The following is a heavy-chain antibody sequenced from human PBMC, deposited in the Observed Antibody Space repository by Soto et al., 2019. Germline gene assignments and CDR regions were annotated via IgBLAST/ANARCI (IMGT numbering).Heavy chain of an antibody. J-gene: IGHJ5*02. Sequence: SETLSVTCTVSGGSISSSSYYWGWIRQPPGKGLEWIGSIYYSGSTYYNPSLKSRVTISVDTSKNQFSLKLSSVTAADTAVYYCARQFYDYVWGSHRYYDWFDPWGQGTLVTVSS. V-gene: IGHV4-39*01. CDR2: IYYSGST. CDR3: ARQFYDYVWGSHRYYDWFDP. D-gene: IGHD3-16*02. CDR1: GGSISSSSYY.